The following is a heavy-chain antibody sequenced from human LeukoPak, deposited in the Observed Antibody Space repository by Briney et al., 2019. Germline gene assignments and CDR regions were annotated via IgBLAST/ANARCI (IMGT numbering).Heavy chain of an antibody. Sequence: SETLSLTCSVFGGSINSCFWAWIRQPPGKGLEWIGYIYEGIPTYNPSLKSRVTISADTSNSQYSLKLNSVTAADTAVYYCASEDTADFKGRFDHWGQGTLVTVAS. CDR3: ASEDTADFKGRFDH. V-gene: IGHV4-4*08. CDR1: GGSINSCF. CDR2: IYEGIP. D-gene: IGHD5-18*01. J-gene: IGHJ4*02.